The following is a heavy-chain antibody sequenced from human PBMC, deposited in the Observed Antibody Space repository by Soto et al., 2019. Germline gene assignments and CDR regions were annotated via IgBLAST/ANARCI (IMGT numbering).Heavy chain of an antibody. Sequence: QLQLQESGPGLVKPSETLSLTCTVSGGSISSSSYYWGWIRQPPGKGLEWIGSIYYSGSTYYNPSLKSRVTISVDTSKNQFSLKLSSVTAADTAAYYCASVAITGTPFDYWGQGTLVTVSS. V-gene: IGHV4-39*01. CDR2: IYYSGST. D-gene: IGHD1-20*01. CDR3: ASVAITGTPFDY. CDR1: GGSISSSSYY. J-gene: IGHJ4*02.